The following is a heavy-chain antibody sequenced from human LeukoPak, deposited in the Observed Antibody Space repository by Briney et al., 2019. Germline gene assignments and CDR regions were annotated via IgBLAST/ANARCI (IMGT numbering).Heavy chain of an antibody. CDR1: GFTFSSYA. CDR3: ARGGSGYDLDY. CDR2: ISYDGSNK. V-gene: IGHV3-30-3*01. D-gene: IGHD5-12*01. J-gene: IGHJ4*02. Sequence: GGSLRLSCAASGFTFSSYAMHWVRQAPGKGLEWVAVISYDGSNKYYADSVKGRFTISRDNSKNTLYLQMNSLRAEDTAVYYCARGGSGYDLDYWGQGTLVTVPS.